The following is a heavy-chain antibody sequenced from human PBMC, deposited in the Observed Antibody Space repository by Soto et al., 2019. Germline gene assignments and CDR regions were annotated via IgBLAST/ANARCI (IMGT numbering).Heavy chain of an antibody. D-gene: IGHD3-3*01. CDR2: IWYDGSNK. J-gene: IGHJ4*02. V-gene: IGHV3-33*01. CDR3: AMRYDFWSGYSEYWFDY. Sequence: GGSLRLSCAASGFTFSSYGMHWVRQAPGKGLEWVAVIWYDGSNKYYADSVKGRFTISRDNSKNTLYLQMNSLRAEDTAVYYCAMRYDFWSGYSEYWFDYWGQGTLVTVSS. CDR1: GFTFSSYG.